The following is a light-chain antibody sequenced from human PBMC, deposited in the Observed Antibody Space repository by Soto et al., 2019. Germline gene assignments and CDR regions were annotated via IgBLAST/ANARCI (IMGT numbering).Light chain of an antibody. Sequence: DIVMTQSPDSLAVSLGERATINCKSSQSVLYSSNNKNYLVWYQQKPGQPPKLLIYWASTRESGVPDRFSGSGSGTDFTLTIASLQAEDVAVYYCHQYYSTPITFGQGTRLEIK. CDR2: WAS. CDR3: HQYYSTPIT. J-gene: IGKJ5*01. CDR1: QSVLYSSNNKNY. V-gene: IGKV4-1*01.